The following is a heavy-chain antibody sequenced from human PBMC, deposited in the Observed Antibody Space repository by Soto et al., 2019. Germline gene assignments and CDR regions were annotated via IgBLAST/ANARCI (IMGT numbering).Heavy chain of an antibody. D-gene: IGHD4-4*01. CDR3: ARDLGPDYSRGY. V-gene: IGHV3-48*03. J-gene: IGHJ4*02. Sequence: EVRLVESGGGWVSPGGSLRLSCAASGFAFSSYELNWVRQAPGRGLEWISYISDSGSSIYYVDTVKGRFTASRDNAKNSVYLQMNSLRAEDTAVYYCARDLGPDYSRGYWGQGTLVTVSS. CDR2: ISDSGSSI. CDR1: GFAFSSYE.